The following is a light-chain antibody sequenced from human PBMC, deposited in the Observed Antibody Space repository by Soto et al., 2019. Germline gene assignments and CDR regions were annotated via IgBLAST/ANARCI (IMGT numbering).Light chain of an antibody. CDR1: QSITTW. CDR2: DVS. CDR3: QHYKMYTPWT. Sequence: DIQMTQSPSTVSAYVGDSVTITCRASQSITTWLAWYQQRPGKAPKLLIYDVSSLQSGVPSGFSGSGSGTEFTLTISSLQTDDFATYYCQHYKMYTPWTFGQGTKVEIK. J-gene: IGKJ1*01. V-gene: IGKV1-5*01.